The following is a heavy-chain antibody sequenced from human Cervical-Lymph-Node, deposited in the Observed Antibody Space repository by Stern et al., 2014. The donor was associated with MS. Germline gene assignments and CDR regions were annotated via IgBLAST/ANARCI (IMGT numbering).Heavy chain of an antibody. J-gene: IGHJ4*02. CDR2: INGGPGTT. CDR3: ARQPDYSDFLDF. Sequence: VQIVQSGAEVKKPGASMTISCKTSGYNFIDHAIHWVRQAPGQRLEWMGWINGGPGTTKYSQKFQGRVSFTRDKAASAAYMDLSSLSPDDTAVYYCARQPDYSDFLDFWGQGTLVTVSS. V-gene: IGHV1-3*01. CDR1: GYNFIDHA. D-gene: IGHD4-11*01.